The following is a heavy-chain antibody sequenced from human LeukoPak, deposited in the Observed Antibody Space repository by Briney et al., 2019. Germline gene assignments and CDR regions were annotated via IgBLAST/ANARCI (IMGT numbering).Heavy chain of an antibody. D-gene: IGHD2-15*01. CDR2: ISSSSSTI. J-gene: IGHJ6*02. CDR3: ARFHELVVPPHGMDV. Sequence: PGGSLRLSCAASGFTFSSYSMNWVRQAPGKGLEWVSYISSSSSTIYYADSVKGRFTISRDNAKNSLYLQMNSLRAEDTAVYYCARFHELVVPPHGMDVWGQGTTVTVSS. V-gene: IGHV3-48*04. CDR1: GFTFSSYS.